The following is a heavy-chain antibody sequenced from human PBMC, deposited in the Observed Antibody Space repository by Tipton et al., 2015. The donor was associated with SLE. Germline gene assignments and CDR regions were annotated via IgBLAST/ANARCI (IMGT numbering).Heavy chain of an antibody. CDR3: AKDGGYNAYAELDY. CDR1: GFTFDDYT. CDR2: ISRDGGGT. J-gene: IGHJ4*02. V-gene: IGHV3-43*01. Sequence: SLRLSCAASGFTFDDYTMHWVRQAPGKGLEWVSLISRDGGGTFYADSVRGRFTISRDNSKNSLYLQMNSLRTEDSALYYCAKDGGYNAYAELDYRGQGTLVTVSS. D-gene: IGHD5-12*01.